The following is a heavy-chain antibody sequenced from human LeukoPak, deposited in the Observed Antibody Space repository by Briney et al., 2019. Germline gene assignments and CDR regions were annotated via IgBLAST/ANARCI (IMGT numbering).Heavy chain of an antibody. Sequence: SQTLSLTCAASGFTFSNYWLYWIWIRQPPGKGLEWIGYIYHSGSTYYNPSLKSRVTISVDRSKHQFSLKLSSVTVADTAVYCCANGSSVYYGYWGQGTLVTVSS. D-gene: IGHD3-22*01. CDR1: GFTFSNYWLY. CDR3: ANGSSVYYGY. CDR2: IYHSGST. J-gene: IGHJ4*02. V-gene: IGHV4-30-2*01.